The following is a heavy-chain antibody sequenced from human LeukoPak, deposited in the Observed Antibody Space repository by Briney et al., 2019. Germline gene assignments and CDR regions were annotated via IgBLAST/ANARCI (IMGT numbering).Heavy chain of an antibody. J-gene: IGHJ4*02. CDR2: ISGSGGST. Sequence: HPGGSLRLSCAASGFTFTTYAMNRVRQAPGKGLEWVSAISGSGGSTYHADSVKGRFTISRDNSKNTLYLHMNSLRAEDTAVYYCAKRLPYYFDYWGQGTLVTVSS. V-gene: IGHV3-23*01. CDR3: AKRLPYYFDY. D-gene: IGHD4-11*01. CDR1: GFTFTTYA.